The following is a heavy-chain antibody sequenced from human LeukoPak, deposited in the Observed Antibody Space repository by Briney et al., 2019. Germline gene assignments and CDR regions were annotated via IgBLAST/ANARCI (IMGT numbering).Heavy chain of an antibody. CDR1: GITLSNYG. V-gene: IGHV3-23*01. J-gene: IGHJ4*02. CDR3: AKRGVIIRAVLVVGFHKEAYYFDS. Sequence: GGSLRLSCVVSGITLSNYGMSWVRQAPGKGLEWVAGISDRGGSTNYADSVKGRFTISRDNPKNTLYLQMNSLRSEDTAVYFCAKRGVIIRAVLVVGFHKEAYYFDSWGQGALVTASS. CDR2: ISDRGGST. D-gene: IGHD3-10*01.